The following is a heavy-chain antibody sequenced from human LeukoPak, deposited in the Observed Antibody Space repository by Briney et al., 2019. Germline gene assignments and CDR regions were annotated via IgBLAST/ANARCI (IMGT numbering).Heavy chain of an antibody. CDR3: ARDSYGDYGEEDFDY. J-gene: IGHJ4*02. D-gene: IGHD4-17*01. CDR1: GFTFSSYA. CDR2: ISYDGSNK. Sequence: GRSLRLSCAASGFTFSSYAMHWVRQAPGKGLEWAAVISYDGSNKYYADSVKGRFTISRDNSKNTLYLQMNSLRAEDTAVYYCARDSYGDYGEEDFDYWGQGTLVTVSS. V-gene: IGHV3-30-3*01.